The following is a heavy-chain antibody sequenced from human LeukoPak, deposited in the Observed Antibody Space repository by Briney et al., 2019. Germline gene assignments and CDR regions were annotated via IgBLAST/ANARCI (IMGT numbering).Heavy chain of an antibody. CDR1: GFTFSSYW. Sequence: PGGSLRLSCAASGFTFSSYWMSWVRQAPGKGLEWVANIKQDGSEKYYVDSVKGRFTISRDNAKNSLYLQMNSLRAEDTAVYYCARDRRTAMVFGYYYYYMDVWGKGTTVTVSS. V-gene: IGHV3-7*01. D-gene: IGHD5-18*01. CDR3: ARDRRTAMVFGYYYYYMDV. CDR2: IKQDGSEK. J-gene: IGHJ6*03.